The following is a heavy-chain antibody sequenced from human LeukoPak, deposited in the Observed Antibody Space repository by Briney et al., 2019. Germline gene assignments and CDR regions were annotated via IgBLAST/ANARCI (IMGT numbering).Heavy chain of an antibody. CDR1: GGSISNSSYY. V-gene: IGHV4-39*01. J-gene: IGHJ6*03. D-gene: IGHD6-6*01. CDR3: ARLSAARRWYYYYYMDV. Sequence: SETLSLTCTVSGGSISNSSYYWGWIREPPGKGLEWIGSIYYSGSTYYNPSLKSRVTISVDTSKNQFSLKLSSVTAADTAVYYCARLSAARRWYYYYYMDVWGKGTTVTVSS. CDR2: IYYSGST.